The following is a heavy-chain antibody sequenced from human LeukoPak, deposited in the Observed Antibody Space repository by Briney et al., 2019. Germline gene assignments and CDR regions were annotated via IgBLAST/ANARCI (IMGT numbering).Heavy chain of an antibody. CDR3: ARASGSYRWCVY. CDR2: TNPSGDST. Sequence: ASVKVSCKASGYTFTSYYMHWVRQAPGQGLEWMGLTNPSGDSTSYAQKFQGRVTMTRDMSTSTVYMELSSLRSEDTGVYYCARASGSYRWCVYWGEGTLVIV. J-gene: IGHJ4*02. D-gene: IGHD1-26*01. CDR1: GYTFTSYY. V-gene: IGHV1-46*01.